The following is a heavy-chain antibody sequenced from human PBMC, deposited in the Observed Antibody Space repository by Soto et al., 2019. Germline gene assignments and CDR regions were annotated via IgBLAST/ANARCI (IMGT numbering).Heavy chain of an antibody. J-gene: IGHJ5*01. CDR2: IDPSETYT. V-gene: IGHV5-10-1*01. CDR1: GYSFTTYW. Sequence: GEPLKISCQGSGYSFTTYWITWVRQMPGKGLEWMGRIDPSETYTDYSPSFRGHVTFSVDKTISTAYLQWSSLKASDTAMYYCARHRRHCTNNSCYFTWLDSWGQGTRVTVSS. D-gene: IGHD2-2*01. CDR3: ARHRRHCTNNSCYFTWLDS.